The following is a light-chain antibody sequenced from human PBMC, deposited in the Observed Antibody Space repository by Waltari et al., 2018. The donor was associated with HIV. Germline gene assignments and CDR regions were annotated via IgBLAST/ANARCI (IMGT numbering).Light chain of an antibody. CDR2: AAS. V-gene: IGKV1-9*01. J-gene: IGKJ4*01. Sequence: DIQLTQSPSFLSASVGDRVTIPCRASQGIGSYLAWYQQKPGKAPKLLIFAASTLQSGVPSRFSGRGSGTEFTLTISSLQPEDFATYYCQQLNTFPRTFGGGTKVEIK. CDR3: QQLNTFPRT. CDR1: QGIGSY.